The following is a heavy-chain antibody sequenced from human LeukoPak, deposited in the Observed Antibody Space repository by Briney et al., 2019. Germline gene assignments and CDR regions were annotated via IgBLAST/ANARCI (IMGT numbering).Heavy chain of an antibody. Sequence: PGGSLRLSCAASGFTLSSYGMHWVRQAPGKGLEWVAFIRYDGSNKYYADSVKGRFTISRDNSKNTLYLQMNSLRAEDTAVYYCAKDGGGSYYSYYYYMDVWGKGTTVTVSS. CDR2: IRYDGSNK. D-gene: IGHD1-26*01. J-gene: IGHJ6*03. CDR3: AKDGGGSYYSYYYYMDV. V-gene: IGHV3-30*02. CDR1: GFTLSSYG.